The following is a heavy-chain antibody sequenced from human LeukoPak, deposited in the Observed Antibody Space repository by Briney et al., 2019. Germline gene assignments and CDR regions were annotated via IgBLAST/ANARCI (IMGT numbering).Heavy chain of an antibody. D-gene: IGHD5-12*01. CDR3: ARAFFGYDGPYYFDY. CDR2: IIPIFGTA. V-gene: IGHV1-69*06. Sequence: ASVEVSCKASGYTFTSYYMHWVRQAPGQGLEWMGGIIPIFGTANYAQKFQGRVTITADKSTSTAYMELSSLRSEDTAVYYCARAFFGYDGPYYFDYWGQGTLVTVSS. J-gene: IGHJ4*02. CDR1: GYTFTSYY.